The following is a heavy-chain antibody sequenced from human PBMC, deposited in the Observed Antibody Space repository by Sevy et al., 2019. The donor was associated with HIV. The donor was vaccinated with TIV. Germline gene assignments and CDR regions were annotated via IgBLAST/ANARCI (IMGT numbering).Heavy chain of an antibody. CDR2: INSDGRIT. V-gene: IGHV3-74*01. Sequence: GGSLRLSCVVSRFTSSNYWMHWVRQAPGKGLVWVSSINSDGRITTYADSVKGRFTISRDLAKNTLYLQMNSVRVEDTAVYFCARGTAGVASLWGQGTLVTVSS. CDR1: RFTSSNYW. J-gene: IGHJ4*02. D-gene: IGHD3-10*01. CDR3: ARGTAGVASL.